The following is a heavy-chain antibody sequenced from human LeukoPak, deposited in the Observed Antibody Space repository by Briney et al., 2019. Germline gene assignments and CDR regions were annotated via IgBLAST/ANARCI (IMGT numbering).Heavy chain of an antibody. V-gene: IGHV1-69*01. CDR3: ARGVLGRYYYGSGSYYLDY. D-gene: IGHD3-10*01. Sequence: SVKVSCKASGGTFSSYAISWVRQAPAQGLEWMGGIIPIFGTANYAQKFQGRVTITADESTSTAYMELSSLRSEDTAVYYCARGVLGRYYYGSGSYYLDYWGQGTLVTVSS. CDR2: IIPIFGTA. CDR1: GGTFSSYA. J-gene: IGHJ4*02.